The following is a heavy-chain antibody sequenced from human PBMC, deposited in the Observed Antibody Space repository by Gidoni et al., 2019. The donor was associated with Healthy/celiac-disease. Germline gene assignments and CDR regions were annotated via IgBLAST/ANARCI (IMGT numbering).Heavy chain of an antibody. J-gene: IGHJ3*02. CDR2: ISGSGGST. Sequence: EVQLLESGAGWVQPGGSLRLSRAASGFTFSSDAMSWVRQAPGKGLEWVSAISGSGGSTYYADSVKGRFTISRDNSKNTLYLQMNSVRAEDTAVYYCAKGAGSGWPPDAFDIWGQGTMVTVSS. V-gene: IGHV3-23*01. D-gene: IGHD6-19*01. CDR1: GFTFSSDA. CDR3: AKGAGSGWPPDAFDI.